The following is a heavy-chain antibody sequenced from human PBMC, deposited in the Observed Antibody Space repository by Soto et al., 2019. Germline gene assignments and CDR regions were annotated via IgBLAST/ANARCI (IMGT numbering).Heavy chain of an antibody. D-gene: IGHD5-18*01. Sequence: QLQLQESGPGLVKPSETLSLTCTVSGGSISSSSYYWDWIRQPPGKGLEWIGSIYYIGSTYYNPYLKSRVAISVDTSKHQSSLKLSSVTDADTAVDYCARHGYSYGWDSQWGKGTLVTVSS. CDR3: ARHGYSYGWDSQ. CDR2: IYYIGST. V-gene: IGHV4-39*01. J-gene: IGHJ4*02. CDR1: GGSISSSSYY.